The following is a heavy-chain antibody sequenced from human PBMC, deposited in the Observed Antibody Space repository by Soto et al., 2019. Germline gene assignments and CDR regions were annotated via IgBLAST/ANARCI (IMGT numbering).Heavy chain of an antibody. CDR2: LHHGGST. CDR3: TKNSAYALDY. D-gene: IGHD5-12*01. Sequence: PSETLSLTCDVSRYSINNNNWWSWVRQPPGGGLEWIGELHHGGSTNYNPSLESRVTFSVDISKNQFFLKLSPVTAADTAVYYCTKNSAYALDYWGKGTLVTVS. V-gene: IGHV4-4*02. J-gene: IGHJ4*02. CDR1: RYSINNNNW.